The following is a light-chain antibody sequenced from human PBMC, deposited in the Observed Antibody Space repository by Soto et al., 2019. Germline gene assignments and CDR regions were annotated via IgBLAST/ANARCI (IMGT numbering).Light chain of an antibody. CDR3: QQYGSPGT. V-gene: IGKV3-20*01. CDR1: QRVSSSY. CDR2: GAC. Sequence: IALTQSPGTLSLSPWELATLSCRASQRVSSSYLAWYQQKPGQAPRLLIYGACSRATGLPDRFSGSGSGTDFTLTISRLEHEVFAVYYCQQYGSPGTFGQGTKVDI. J-gene: IGKJ1*01.